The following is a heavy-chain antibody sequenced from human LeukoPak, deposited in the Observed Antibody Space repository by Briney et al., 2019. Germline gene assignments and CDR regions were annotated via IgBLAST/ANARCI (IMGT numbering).Heavy chain of an antibody. D-gene: IGHD2-21*02. J-gene: IGHJ4*02. CDR2: ISYDGSNK. CDR1: GFTFSSYA. V-gene: IGHV3-30-3*01. Sequence: PGGSLRLSCAASGFTFSSYAMHWVRQAPGKGLEWVTLISYDGSNKYYADSVKGRFTISRDNSKNTLYLQMDSLRAEDTAVYYCAPEGETGDRDGYFDFWGQGTLVTVSS. CDR3: APEGETGDRDGYFDF.